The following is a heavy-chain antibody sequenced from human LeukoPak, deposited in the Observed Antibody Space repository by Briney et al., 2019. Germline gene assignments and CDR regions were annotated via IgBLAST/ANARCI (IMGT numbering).Heavy chain of an antibody. CDR2: IYYSGTT. V-gene: IGHV4-61*03. CDR3: ARDSRGYYDSSGYFDY. J-gene: IGHJ4*02. Sequence: SGTLSLTCAVSGDSVSSDSYYWSWIRQPPGKGLEWSAYIYYSGTTKYNPSLKSRVTIAVDTSKNHFSLKLSSVTAADTAVYYCARDSRGYYDSSGYFDYWGQGTLVTVSS. CDR1: GDSVSSDSYY. D-gene: IGHD3-22*01.